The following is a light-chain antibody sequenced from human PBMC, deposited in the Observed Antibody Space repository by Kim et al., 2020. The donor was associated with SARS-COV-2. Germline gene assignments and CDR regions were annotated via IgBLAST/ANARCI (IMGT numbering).Light chain of an antibody. J-gene: IGLJ2*01. CDR1: SGHSTNA. V-gene: IGLV4-69*01. Sequence: QPVLTQSPSASASLGASVKLTCTLNSGHSTNAIAWHQQQPEKGPRYLMKVDSDGSHNKGDGIPDRFSGSSSGAERYLTISSLQSEDEADYYCQTWDTGIRVFGGGTQLTVL. CDR2: VDSDGSH. CDR3: QTWDTGIRV.